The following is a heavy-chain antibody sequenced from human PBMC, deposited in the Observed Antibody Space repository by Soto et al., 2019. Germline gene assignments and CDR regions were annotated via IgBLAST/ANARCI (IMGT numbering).Heavy chain of an antibody. Sequence: ETLSLTCAVYGGSFSGYYWNWIRQPPGKGPEWIGEIDHSGYTNYNPSLKSRVTISVDTSKNQFSLRLTSVTAADTAVYYCARVRDWFDPWGQGTLVTVSS. D-gene: IGHD3-3*01. J-gene: IGHJ5*02. V-gene: IGHV4-34*01. CDR3: ARVRDWFDP. CDR1: GGSFSGYY. CDR2: IDHSGYT.